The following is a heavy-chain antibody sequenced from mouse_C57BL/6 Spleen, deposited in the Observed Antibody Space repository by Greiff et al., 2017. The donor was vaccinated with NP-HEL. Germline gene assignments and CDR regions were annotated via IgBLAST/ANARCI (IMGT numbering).Heavy chain of an antibody. Sequence: QVQLQQSGAELVRPGASVTLSCKASGYTFTDYEMHWVKQTPVHGLEWIGAIDPETGGTAYNQKFKGKAILTADKSSSTAYMELRSLTSEDSAVYYCTRPQLSPGFAYWGQGTLVTVSA. CDR1: GYTFTDYE. J-gene: IGHJ3*01. D-gene: IGHD3-2*02. CDR2: IDPETGGT. CDR3: TRPQLSPGFAY. V-gene: IGHV1-15*01.